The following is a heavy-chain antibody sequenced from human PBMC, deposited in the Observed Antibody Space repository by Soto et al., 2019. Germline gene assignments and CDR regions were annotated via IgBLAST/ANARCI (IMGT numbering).Heavy chain of an antibody. Sequence: QVQLQESGPGLVKPSETLSLTCAVSGGSINGYYWSWIRQPPGKGLGWIGFIYYSGYTNYNPSLNSRVTMSVDTSKNQVSLSLSFVTAADTAVYYCARHGSGGRAFDIWGQGTMVTVSS. V-gene: IGHV4-59*08. J-gene: IGHJ3*02. CDR3: ARHGSGGRAFDI. CDR1: GGSINGYY. CDR2: IYYSGYT. D-gene: IGHD2-15*01.